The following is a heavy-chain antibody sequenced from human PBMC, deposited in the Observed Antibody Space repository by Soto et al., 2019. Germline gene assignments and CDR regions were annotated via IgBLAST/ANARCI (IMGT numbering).Heavy chain of an antibody. Sequence: SETLSLTCTVSGGYISSYYWSWIRQPPGKGLEWIGNIYYSGSTKYNPSLKNRVTISVDTSKKQLSLKLTSVTAADTAVYYCARYKALGYCSGGSCYVFDYWGQGTLVTVS. CDR3: ARYKALGYCSGGSCYVFDY. J-gene: IGHJ4*02. CDR1: GGYISSYY. D-gene: IGHD2-15*01. CDR2: IYYSGST. V-gene: IGHV4-59*01.